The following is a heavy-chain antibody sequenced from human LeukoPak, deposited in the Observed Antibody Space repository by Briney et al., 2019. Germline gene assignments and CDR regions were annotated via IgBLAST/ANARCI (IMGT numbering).Heavy chain of an antibody. Sequence: PGGSLRLSCAASGFTFSNYWMHWVRQAPGKGLVWVSRINTDGSRITYADSVKGRFTISRDNAMNTVYLQMNSLRAEDTAVYYCARGSAPYYDILTGYHQFDYWGQGTLVTVSS. V-gene: IGHV3-74*01. CDR2: INTDGSRI. CDR3: ARGSAPYYDILTGYHQFDY. CDR1: GFTFSNYW. J-gene: IGHJ4*02. D-gene: IGHD3-9*01.